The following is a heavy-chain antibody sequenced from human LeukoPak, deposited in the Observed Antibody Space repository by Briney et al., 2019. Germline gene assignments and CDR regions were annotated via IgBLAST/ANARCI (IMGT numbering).Heavy chain of an antibody. D-gene: IGHD2-2*01. CDR2: ISGSGGST. V-gene: IGHV3-23*01. J-gene: IGHJ6*02. CDR3: AEGTGYQLLWSARYYYYGMDV. Sequence: GGSLRLSCAASGFTFSSYAMSWVRQAPGKGLEWVSAISGSGGSTYYADSVKGRFTISRDNSKNTLYLQMNSLRAEDTAVYYCAEGTGYQLLWSARYYYYGMDVWGQGTTVTVSS. CDR1: GFTFSSYA.